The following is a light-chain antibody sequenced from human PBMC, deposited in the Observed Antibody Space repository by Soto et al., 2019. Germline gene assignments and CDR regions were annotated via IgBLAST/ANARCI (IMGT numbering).Light chain of an antibody. V-gene: IGLV2-14*03. Sequence: LTQPTSVSGSPGQSITISCTGNHNDIGTYDYVSWYQQHPGRAPRLLIYGVTTRPSGISDRFSASKSGLTASLTISGLQPEDEADYYCSSFTSDRIYVFGPGTKVTVL. CDR1: HNDIGTYDY. CDR3: SSFTSDRIYV. CDR2: GVT. J-gene: IGLJ1*01.